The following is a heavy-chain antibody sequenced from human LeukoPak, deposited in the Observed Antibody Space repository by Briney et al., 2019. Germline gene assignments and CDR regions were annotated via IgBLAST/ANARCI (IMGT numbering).Heavy chain of an antibody. Sequence: PSETLSLTCTASGGSISSYYWSWIRQPPGKGLEWIGYIYYSGSTNYNPSLKSRVTISVDTSKNQFSLKLSSVTAADTAVYYCARVGSYGGNSYFDYWGQGTLVTVSS. CDR2: IYYSGST. V-gene: IGHV4-59*08. CDR1: GGSISSYY. J-gene: IGHJ4*02. CDR3: ARVGSYGGNSYFDY. D-gene: IGHD4-23*01.